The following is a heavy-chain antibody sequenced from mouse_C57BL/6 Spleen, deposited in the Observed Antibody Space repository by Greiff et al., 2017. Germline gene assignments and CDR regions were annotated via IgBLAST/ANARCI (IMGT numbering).Heavy chain of an antibody. Sequence: EVQLQESGGGLVKPGGSLKLSCAASGFTFSDYGMHWVRQAPEKGLEWVAYISSGSSTIYYADTVKGRFTISRDNAKNTLFLRMTSLRSEDTAMYYCARGLLQFDVWGTGTTVTVSS. D-gene: IGHD3-1*01. CDR2: ISSGSSTI. V-gene: IGHV5-17*01. J-gene: IGHJ1*03. CDR1: GFTFSDYG. CDR3: ARGLLQFDV.